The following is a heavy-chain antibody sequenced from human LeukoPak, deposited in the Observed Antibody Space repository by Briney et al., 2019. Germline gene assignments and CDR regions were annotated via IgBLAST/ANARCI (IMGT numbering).Heavy chain of an antibody. D-gene: IGHD1-26*01. CDR2: IYYSGST. V-gene: IGHV4-59*01. J-gene: IGHJ3*02. CDR3: AKVGSSAAFDI. CDR1: GGSISSYY. Sequence: PSETLSLTCTVSGGSISSYYWSWIRQPPGKGLEWIGYIYYSGSTNCNPSLKSRVTISVDTSKNQFSLKLSSVTAADTAVYYCAKVGSSAAFDIWGQGTMVTVSS.